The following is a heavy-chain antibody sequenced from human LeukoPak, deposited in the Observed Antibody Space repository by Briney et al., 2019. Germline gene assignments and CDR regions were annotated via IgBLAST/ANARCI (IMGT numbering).Heavy chain of an antibody. Sequence: SVKVSWKASGGTFSSYAISWVRQAPGQGLEWMGGIIPIFGTANYAQKFQGRVTITADESTSTAYMELSSLRSEDTAVYYCAREKGVSSGWYYWGQGTLVTVSS. V-gene: IGHV1-69*13. CDR3: AREKGVSSGWYY. CDR1: GGTFSSYA. J-gene: IGHJ4*02. CDR2: IIPIFGTA. D-gene: IGHD6-19*01.